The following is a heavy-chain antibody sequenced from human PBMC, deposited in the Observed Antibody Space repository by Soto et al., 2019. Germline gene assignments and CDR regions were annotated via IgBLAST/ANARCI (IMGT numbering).Heavy chain of an antibody. D-gene: IGHD3-9*01. J-gene: IGHJ3*02. Sequence: SETLSLTTAVYGGSFSAYYWSWIRQPPGKGLEWIGYTLYSGSPNYNPSLQSLQSRVTISVDTSRNQFSLRLTSVTAADTALYYCARHDYYHRTFDIWGQGTLVTVSS. CDR3: ARHDYYHRTFDI. V-gene: IGHV4-59*01. CDR1: GGSFSAYY. CDR2: TLYSGSP.